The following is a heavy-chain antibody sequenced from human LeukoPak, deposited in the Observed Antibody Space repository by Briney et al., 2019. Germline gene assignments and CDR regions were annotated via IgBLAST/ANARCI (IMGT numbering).Heavy chain of an antibody. D-gene: IGHD1-26*01. CDR3: ARAHGGSYFDYYYYYMDV. V-gene: IGHV1-69*13. CDR2: IIPIFGTA. Sequence: SVKVSCKASGGTFSSYAISWVRQAPGQGLEWMGGIIPIFGTANYAQKFQGRVTITADESTSTAYMKLSSLRSEDTAVYYCARAHGGSYFDYYYYYMDVWGKGTTVTISS. J-gene: IGHJ6*03. CDR1: GGTFSSYA.